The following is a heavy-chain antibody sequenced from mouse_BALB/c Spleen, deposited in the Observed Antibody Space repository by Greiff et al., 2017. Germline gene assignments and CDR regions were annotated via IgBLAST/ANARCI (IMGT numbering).Heavy chain of an antibody. D-gene: IGHD3-3*01. J-gene: IGHJ3*01. Sequence: EVQVVESGGGLVKPGGSLKLSCAASGFTFSSYTMSWVRQTPEKRLEWVATISSGGSYTYYPDSVKGRFTISRDNAKNTLYLQMSSLKSEDTAMYYCTREGRFAYWGQGTLVTVSA. CDR3: TREGRFAY. CDR2: ISSGGSYT. V-gene: IGHV5-6-4*01. CDR1: GFTFSSYT.